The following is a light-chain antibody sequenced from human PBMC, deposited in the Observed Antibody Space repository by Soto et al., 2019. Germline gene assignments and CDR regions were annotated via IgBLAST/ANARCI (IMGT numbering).Light chain of an antibody. Sequence: DIQMTQSPSTLSASVGDRVTITCRASQRISTCLAWYQQKPGKAPKLLIYKASSLESGVPSRFSGSGSGTEFTLTISSLQPDDFATYYCQQYNTYPLTFGGGTTVEIK. J-gene: IGKJ4*01. CDR3: QQYNTYPLT. V-gene: IGKV1-5*03. CDR1: QRISTC. CDR2: KAS.